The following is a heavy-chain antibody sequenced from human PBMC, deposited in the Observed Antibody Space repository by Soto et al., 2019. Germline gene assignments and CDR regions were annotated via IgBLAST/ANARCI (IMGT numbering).Heavy chain of an antibody. D-gene: IGHD4-17*01. CDR2: IYWDDGK. J-gene: IGHJ4*02. CDR3: AHAGDYDLLTFDH. Sequence: SGPTLVNPTQTLTLTCTFSGFSLSTSGVGVAWIRQPPGKALEWLALIYWDDGKRYSPSLKDRLAISKDTSSNQVVLTITNIDPGDSATYFCAHAGDYDLLTFDHWGPGTLVTVSS. V-gene: IGHV2-5*02. CDR1: GFSLSTSGVG.